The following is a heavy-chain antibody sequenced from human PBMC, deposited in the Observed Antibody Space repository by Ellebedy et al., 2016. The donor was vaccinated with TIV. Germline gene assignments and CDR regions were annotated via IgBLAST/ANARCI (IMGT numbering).Heavy chain of an antibody. CDR1: GGSISSSSYY. Sequence: SETLSLXXTVSGGSISSSSYYWGWIRQPPGKGLEWIGEINHSGSTNYNPSLKSRVTISVDTSKNQFSLKLSSVTAADTAVYYCARGGEIGLVWGQGTLVIVSS. J-gene: IGHJ4*02. CDR2: INHSGST. V-gene: IGHV4-39*07. CDR3: ARGGEIGLV. D-gene: IGHD3-16*01.